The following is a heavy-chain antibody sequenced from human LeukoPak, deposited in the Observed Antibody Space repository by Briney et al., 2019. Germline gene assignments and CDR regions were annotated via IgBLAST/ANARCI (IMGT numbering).Heavy chain of an antibody. CDR2: INGRGSTT. V-gene: IGHV3-48*01. Sequence: GRSLRLSFAASGFTFSSYAMNWVRQAPGKGLEWVSYINGRGSTTYYADSVRGRFTFSRDNARNSLYLQMNSLRAEDTAVYYCARGSITMVRGQLDYWGQGTLVTVSS. D-gene: IGHD3-10*01. J-gene: IGHJ4*02. CDR3: ARGSITMVRGQLDY. CDR1: GFTFSSYA.